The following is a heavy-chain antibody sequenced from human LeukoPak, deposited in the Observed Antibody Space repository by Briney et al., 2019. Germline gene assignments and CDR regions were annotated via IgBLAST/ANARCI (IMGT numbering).Heavy chain of an antibody. CDR2: IYSGGST. Sequence: QASETLSLTCAVYGGSFSGYCWSWIRQAPGKGLEWVSVIYSGGSTYYADSVKGRFTISRDNSKNTLYLQMNSLRAEDTAVYYCARGPYSSGWYLDFFDYWGQGTLVTVSS. V-gene: IGHV3-66*01. J-gene: IGHJ4*02. D-gene: IGHD6-19*01. CDR1: GGSFSGYC. CDR3: ARGPYSSGWYLDFFDY.